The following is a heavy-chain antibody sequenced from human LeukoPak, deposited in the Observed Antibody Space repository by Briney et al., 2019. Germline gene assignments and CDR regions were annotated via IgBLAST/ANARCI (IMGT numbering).Heavy chain of an antibody. J-gene: IGHJ5*02. D-gene: IGHD3-22*01. V-gene: IGHV3-23*01. Sequence: GGSLRLSYQASGFTFSNYAMSWIRQAPGKGLEWVSSINPNDDGRSFFANFVEGRSTISRDDSRSAVYLQMNNLRAEDTAVYYCARDMRDSSGYYVGGSFFWFDPWGQGTLVTFSS. CDR1: GFTFSNYA. CDR3: ARDMRDSSGYYVGGSFFWFDP. CDR2: INPNDDGRS.